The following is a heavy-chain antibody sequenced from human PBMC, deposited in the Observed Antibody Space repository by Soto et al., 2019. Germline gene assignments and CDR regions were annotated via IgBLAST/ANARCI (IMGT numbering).Heavy chain of an antibody. CDR1: GYTFTSYG. V-gene: IGHV1-18*01. Sequence: ASVKVSCKASGYTFTSYGIAWVRQAPGQELEWMGWISAYNGNTDYAQRFQGRVTMTTDASTSTAYMDLRSLRNDDTAVCYCARVEDPTGGYNWFDPWGQGTLVTVSS. D-gene: IGHD7-27*01. CDR2: ISAYNGNT. CDR3: ARVEDPTGGYNWFDP. J-gene: IGHJ5*02.